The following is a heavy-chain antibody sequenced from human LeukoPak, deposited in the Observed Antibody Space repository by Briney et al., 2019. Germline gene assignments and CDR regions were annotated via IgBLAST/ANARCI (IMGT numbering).Heavy chain of an antibody. CDR1: GGSISSYY. CDR2: IYYSGST. V-gene: IGHV4-59*12. J-gene: IGHJ6*03. D-gene: IGHD4-17*01. CDR3: ASTYGDYYNYYYYYMGV. Sequence: SETLSLTCTVSGGSISSYYWSWIRQPPGKGLEWIGYIYYSGSTNYNPSLKSRVTMSVDTSKNQFSLKLSSVTAADTAVYYCASTYGDYYNYYYYYMGVWGKGTTVAVSS.